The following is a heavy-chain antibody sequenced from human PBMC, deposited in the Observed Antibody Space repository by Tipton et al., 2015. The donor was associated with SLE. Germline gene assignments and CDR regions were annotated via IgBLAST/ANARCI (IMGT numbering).Heavy chain of an antibody. J-gene: IGHJ4*02. CDR3: ARDDSGSFFDY. Sequence: LRLSCTVSGGSISSYYWSWIRQPPGKGLEWIGYIYNSGNTNYNPSLKSRATISVDTSKNQFSLKLSSVTAADTAVYYCARDDSGSFFDYWGQGTLVTVSS. D-gene: IGHD1-26*01. CDR1: GGSISSYY. CDR2: IYNSGNT. V-gene: IGHV4-59*01.